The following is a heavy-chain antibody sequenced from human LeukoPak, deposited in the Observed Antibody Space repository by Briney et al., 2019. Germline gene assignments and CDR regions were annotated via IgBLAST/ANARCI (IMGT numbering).Heavy chain of an antibody. Sequence: GGSLRLSCSTAGFTFRNFAMRWVSQDPGKGLEWVSSIGGGDTYYADPVKGRFTISRDDSRSMVDLQMGSLRAEDTAVYYCAKDGQSFNSMYDYFDSWGQGTLVTVSS. D-gene: IGHD2-8*01. CDR3: AKDGQSFNSMYDYFDS. V-gene: IGHV3-23*01. CDR2: IGGGDT. CDR1: GFTFRNFA. J-gene: IGHJ4*02.